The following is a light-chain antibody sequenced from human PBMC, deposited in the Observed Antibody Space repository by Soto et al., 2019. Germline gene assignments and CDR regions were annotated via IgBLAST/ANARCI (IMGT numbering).Light chain of an antibody. CDR3: SSFTTSSTGV. CDR1: SSDIGGYNY. CDR2: EVT. V-gene: IGLV2-14*01. J-gene: IGLJ3*02. Sequence: QSALTQPASVSGSPGQSITLSCTGTSSDIGGYNYVSWFQQYSGKAPKLMIYEVTNRPSGVSDRFSGSKSGNTASLTISGLQAEDEADYYCSSFTTSSTGVFGGGTKLTVL.